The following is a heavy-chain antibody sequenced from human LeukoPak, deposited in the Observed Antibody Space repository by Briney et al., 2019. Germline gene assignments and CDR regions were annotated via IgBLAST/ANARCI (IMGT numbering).Heavy chain of an antibody. Sequence: PSETLSLTCTVSGGPISSGSYYWSWIRQPAGKGLEWIGRIYTSGSTNYNPSLKSRVTISVDTSKNQFSLKLSSVTAADTAVYYCARESMIAGSQHWGQGTLVTVSS. J-gene: IGHJ1*01. CDR2: IYTSGST. CDR1: GGPISSGSYY. V-gene: IGHV4-61*02. CDR3: ARESMIAGSQH. D-gene: IGHD3-22*01.